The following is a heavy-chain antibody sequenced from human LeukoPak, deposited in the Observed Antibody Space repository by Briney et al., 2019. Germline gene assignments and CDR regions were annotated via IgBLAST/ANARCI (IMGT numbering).Heavy chain of an antibody. V-gene: IGHV1-8*03. D-gene: IGHD4-23*01. Sequence: ASVKVSCKASGYTFTSYDINWVRQATGQGLEWMGWMNPNSGNTGYAQKFQGRVTITRNTSISTAYMERSSLRSEDTAVYYCARRWSYYFDYWGQGTLVTVSS. CDR3: ARRWSYYFDY. J-gene: IGHJ4*02. CDR2: MNPNSGNT. CDR1: GYTFTSYD.